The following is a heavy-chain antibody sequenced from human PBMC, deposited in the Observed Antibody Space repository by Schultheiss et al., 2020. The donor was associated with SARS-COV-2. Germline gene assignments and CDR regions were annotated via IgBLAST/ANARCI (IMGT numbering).Heavy chain of an antibody. CDR2: IYTSGST. J-gene: IGHJ6*02. Sequence: SQTLSLTCTVSGGFISSGGYYWSWIRQPAGKGLEWIGRIYTSGSTNYNPSLKSRVTMSVDTSKNQFSLKLSSVTAADTAVYYCYGDWYYGMDVWGQGTTVTVSS. CDR1: GGFISSGGYY. D-gene: IGHD4-17*01. V-gene: IGHV4-61*02. CDR3: YGDWYYGMDV.